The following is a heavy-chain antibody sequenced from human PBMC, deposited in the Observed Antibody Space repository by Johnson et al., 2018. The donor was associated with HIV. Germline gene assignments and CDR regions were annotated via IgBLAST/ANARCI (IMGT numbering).Heavy chain of an antibody. CDR3: ARVVEITMVQGVSIGDAFDI. D-gene: IGHD3-10*01. Sequence: VRLVEFGGGVVRPGGSLRLSCVVSGFTFEDYGMSWVRQSPGKGLEWVSGIDWNGGRAGYTDSVGGRFPISRDSAKKSLYLQMNSLRAEDTALYYCARVVEITMVQGVSIGDAFDIWGQGTMVIVSS. CDR2: IDWNGGRA. J-gene: IGHJ3*02. V-gene: IGHV3-20*04. CDR1: GFTFEDYG.